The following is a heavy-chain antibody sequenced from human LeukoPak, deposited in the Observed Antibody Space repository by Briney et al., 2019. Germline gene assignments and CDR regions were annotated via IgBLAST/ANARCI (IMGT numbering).Heavy chain of an antibody. CDR1: GGSISSYY. CDR2: IYYSGST. Sequence: SETLSLTCTVSGGSISSYYWSWIRQPPGKGLEWIGYIYYSGSTNYNPSLKSRVTISVDTSKNQFSLKLSSVTAADTAVYYCARQSTVLRYFDWFNTHFDYWGQGTLVTVSS. D-gene: IGHD3-9*01. J-gene: IGHJ4*02. CDR3: ARQSTVLRYFDWFNTHFDY. V-gene: IGHV4-59*08.